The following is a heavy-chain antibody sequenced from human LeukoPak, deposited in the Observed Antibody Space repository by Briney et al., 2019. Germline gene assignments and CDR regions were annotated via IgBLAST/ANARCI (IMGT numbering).Heavy chain of an antibody. Sequence: GGSLRLSCAGSGFSISNYGMNWVRQAPGKGLEWLSYIRSDSSTKYYADSVEGRFTISRDNAQNSLYLQMNSLRDEDSGMYFCARDYSRWHGDFDVWGQGTMVT. D-gene: IGHD6-13*01. J-gene: IGHJ3*01. V-gene: IGHV3-48*02. CDR3: ARDYSRWHGDFDV. CDR2: IRSDSSTK. CDR1: GFSISNYG.